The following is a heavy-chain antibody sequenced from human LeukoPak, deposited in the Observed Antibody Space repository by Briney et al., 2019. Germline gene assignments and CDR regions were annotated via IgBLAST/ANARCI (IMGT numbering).Heavy chain of an antibody. Sequence: GGSLRLSCAVSGFTVSSNYMSWVRQAPGKGLEWVSVLYSGGNTYYADSVKGRFTISRDNSKNTLYLQMGSLRAEDMAVYYCARDEDSGSYSGYFQHWGQGTLVTVSS. J-gene: IGHJ1*01. D-gene: IGHD1-26*01. CDR1: GFTVSSNY. CDR3: ARDEDSGSYSGYFQH. V-gene: IGHV3-53*05. CDR2: LYSGGNT.